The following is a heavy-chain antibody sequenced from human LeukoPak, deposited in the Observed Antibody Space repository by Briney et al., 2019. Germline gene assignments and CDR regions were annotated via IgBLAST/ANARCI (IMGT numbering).Heavy chain of an antibody. D-gene: IGHD5-12*01. J-gene: IGHJ4*02. V-gene: IGHV4-39*07. CDR3: ARGRINVDIVATMEGPIAVAGLDY. Sequence: PSETLSLTCTVSGGSISSSSYYWGWIRQPPGKGLEWIGSIYYSGSTYYNPSLKSRVTISVDTSKNQFSLKLSSVTAADTAVYYCARGRINVDIVATMEGPIAVAGLDYWGQGTLVTVSS. CDR2: IYYSGST. CDR1: GGSISSSSYY.